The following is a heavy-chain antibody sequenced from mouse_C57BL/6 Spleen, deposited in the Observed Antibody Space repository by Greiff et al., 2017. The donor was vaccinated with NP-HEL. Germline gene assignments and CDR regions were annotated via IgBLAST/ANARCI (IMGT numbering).Heavy chain of an antibody. D-gene: IGHD2-1*01. CDR1: GYTFTSYW. Sequence: VQLQQPGTELVKPGASVKLSCKASGYTFTSYWMHWVKQRPGQGLEWIGNINPSNGGTNYNEKFKSKATLTVDKSSNTAYMQISSLTSEDSAVYYCARSPYDNYDYFDYWGQGTTLTVSS. J-gene: IGHJ2*01. CDR3: ARSPYDNYDYFDY. CDR2: INPSNGGT. V-gene: IGHV1-53*01.